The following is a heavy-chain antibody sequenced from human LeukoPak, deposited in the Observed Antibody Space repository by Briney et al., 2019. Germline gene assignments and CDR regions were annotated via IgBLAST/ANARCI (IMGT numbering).Heavy chain of an antibody. D-gene: IGHD1-1*01. J-gene: IGHJ6*03. V-gene: IGHV1-69*05. CDR1: GGTFSSYA. CDR2: IIPIFGTA. CDR3: ARDSTDSWKPAYYYYYYMDV. Sequence: SVKVSCKASGGTFSSYAFSWVRQAPGQGLEWMGGIIPIFGTANYAQKFQGRVTITTDESTSTAYMELSSLRSEDTAVYYCARDSTDSWKPAYYYYYYMDVWGKGTTVTVSS.